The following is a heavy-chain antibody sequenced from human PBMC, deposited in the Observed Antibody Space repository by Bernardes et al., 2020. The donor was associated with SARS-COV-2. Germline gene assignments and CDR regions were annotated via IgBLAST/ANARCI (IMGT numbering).Heavy chain of an antibody. V-gene: IGHV4-59*11. D-gene: IGHD1-1*01. CDR3: ARSPNHWNGLGVDY. CDR2: SYSSGST. Sequence: SETLSLTCTVSGGSLSSHYWSWIRQPSGKGLEWIGYSYSSGSTNSNPSLKSRVTISVDTSKNQFSLKLSSVTAADTAVYYCARSPNHWNGLGVDYWGQGTLGTVAA. J-gene: IGHJ4*02. CDR1: GGSLSSHY.